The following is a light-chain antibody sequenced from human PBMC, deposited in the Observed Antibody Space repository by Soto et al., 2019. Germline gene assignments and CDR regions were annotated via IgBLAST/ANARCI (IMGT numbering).Light chain of an antibody. CDR3: QHYRSYQMT. V-gene: IGKV1-27*01. CDR1: QGVANY. J-gene: IGKJ1*01. Sequence: EIQMTQSPSSLSASVGDRVTITCRASQGVANYLGWYQQKPGKVPKALIYGVSTLHSGVPSRFSGSGSDTDFTLTISSLPPEYAATYYWQHYRSYQMTFGQGTKVEIK. CDR2: GVS.